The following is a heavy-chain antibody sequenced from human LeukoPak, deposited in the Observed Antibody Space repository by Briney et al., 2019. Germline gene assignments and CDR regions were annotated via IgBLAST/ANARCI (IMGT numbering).Heavy chain of an antibody. CDR1: GFIFRHYA. CDR2: ISGSGDST. J-gene: IGHJ4*02. D-gene: IGHD3-3*01. V-gene: IGHV3-23*01. CDR3: ARERWVYDFWSGYYNSFDY. Sequence: GGSLRLSCSASGFIFRHYAVNWVRQSPGKGLEWVSGISGSGDSTYYADSVKGRFTVSRDNSKNTLYLQMNSLTAADTAVYYCARERWVYDFWSGYYNSFDYWGQGTLVTVSS.